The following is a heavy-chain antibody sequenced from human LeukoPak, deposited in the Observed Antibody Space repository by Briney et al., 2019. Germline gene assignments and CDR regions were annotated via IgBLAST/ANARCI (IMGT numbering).Heavy chain of an antibody. V-gene: IGHV4-4*09. D-gene: IGHD4-17*01. J-gene: IGHJ5*02. CDR3: ARLYGDHAFDP. CDR2: IYTSGRT. CDR1: GGSIRGYH. Sequence: SENLSLNCTVSGGSIRGYHWNWIRQPPGKGLEWIGYIYTSGRTNHNPPLKGRVTISVDTSKNQFSLKLSSATAVDTAVYYCARLYGDHAFDPWGQGTLVTVSS.